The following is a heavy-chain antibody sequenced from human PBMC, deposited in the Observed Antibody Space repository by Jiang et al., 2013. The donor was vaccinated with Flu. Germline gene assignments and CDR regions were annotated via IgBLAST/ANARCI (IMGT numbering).Heavy chain of an antibody. V-gene: IGHV4-59*08. CDR2: AYHSGIN. CDR3: ARLEWREERLRWAFEY. D-gene: IGHD1-1*01. Sequence: GSGLVKPSETLSLTCTVSGGPTRNNYWSWIRQSPERGLEWIGYAYHSGINKYNSALKSRVTMSLDTSKNQFFLRLSSVTAADTAVYYCARLEWREERLRWAFEYWGQGALVTVSS. CDR1: GGPTRNNY. J-gene: IGHJ4*02.